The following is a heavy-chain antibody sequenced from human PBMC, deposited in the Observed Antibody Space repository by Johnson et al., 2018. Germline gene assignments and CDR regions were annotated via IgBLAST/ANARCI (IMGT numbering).Heavy chain of an antibody. J-gene: IGHJ3*02. CDR3: AREAAALSFDI. CDR2: MNPNSGNT. V-gene: IGHV1-8*01. CDR1: RYTFTSYE. Sequence: QVQLVQSGAEVMKPGSSVKVSCKASRYTFTSYEINWVRQAPGQGLEWMGWMNPNSGNTGYAQKFQGRVTMTRNTSISTAYMELSSLRSEETAVYYCAREAAALSFDIWGQGTMGTVSS. D-gene: IGHD6-13*01.